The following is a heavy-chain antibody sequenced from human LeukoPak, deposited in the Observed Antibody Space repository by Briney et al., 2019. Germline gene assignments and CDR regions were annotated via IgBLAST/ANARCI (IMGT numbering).Heavy chain of an antibody. J-gene: IGHJ5*02. V-gene: IGHV4-39*07. D-gene: IGHD1-1*01. CDR2: MYHNGST. CDR1: GGSISSYSYY. Sequence: SETLSLTCTVSGGSISSYSYYWGWIRQPPGKGLEWIGSMYHNGSTYYNPSLKSRVTISVDTSKNQFSLKLSSVTAADTALYYCARDSLRIQSGTTPWGQGTLVTVSS. CDR3: ARDSLRIQSGTTP.